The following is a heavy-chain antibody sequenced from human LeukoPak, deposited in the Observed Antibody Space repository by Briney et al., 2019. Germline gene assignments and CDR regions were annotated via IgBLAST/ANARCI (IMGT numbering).Heavy chain of an antibody. CDR2: IYYSGST. J-gene: IGHJ6*02. CDR3: ARAYYYDSSGYSDYYYYGMDV. D-gene: IGHD3-22*01. CDR1: GGSISSSSYY. Sequence: SETLSLTCTVSGGSISSSSYYWGWIRQPPGKGLEWIGSIYYSGSTYYNPSLKSRVTISVDTSKNQFSLKLSSVTAADTAVYYCARAYYYDSSGYSDYYYYGMDVWGQGTTVTVSS. V-gene: IGHV4-39*01.